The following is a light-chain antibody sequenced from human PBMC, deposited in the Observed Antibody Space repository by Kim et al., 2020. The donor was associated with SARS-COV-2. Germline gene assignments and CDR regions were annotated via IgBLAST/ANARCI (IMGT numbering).Light chain of an antibody. V-gene: IGLV4-69*01. CDR1: SGHSGNA. Sequence: QLVLTQSPTASASLGASVKLTCTLNSGHSGNAIAWHQQQPEKGPRYLMKVNNDGRHSKGDGISDRFSGSSSGAERYHTISSRQSVDEADYCCQSWGVFGRGTQLTVL. J-gene: IGLJ3*02. CDR3: QSWGV. CDR2: VNNDGRH.